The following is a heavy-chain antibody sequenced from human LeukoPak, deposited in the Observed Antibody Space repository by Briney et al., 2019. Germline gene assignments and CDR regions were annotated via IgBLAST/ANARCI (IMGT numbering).Heavy chain of an antibody. Sequence: GGSLRLSCAASGFTFSDYWMHWVRQVPGKGLVWVARINADGSITNHADSVKGRFTISRGNAENTLYLQMNSLRAEDTAVYYCASAYKYGMDVWGQGTTVIVSS. V-gene: IGHV3-74*01. J-gene: IGHJ6*02. CDR2: INADGSIT. CDR3: ASAYKYGMDV. CDR1: GFTFSDYW.